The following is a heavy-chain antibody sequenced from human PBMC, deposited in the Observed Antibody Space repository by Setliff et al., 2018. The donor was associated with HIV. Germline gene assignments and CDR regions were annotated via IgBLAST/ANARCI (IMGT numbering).Heavy chain of an antibody. CDR1: GGSISSSSYY. Sequence: SETLSLTCTVSGGSISSSSYYWSWIRQHPGKGLEWIGYIYHDGGTYYNPSLKSRVTISEDTSKNQFSLKLSSVTAADTAVYYCARDLVAAFDIWGQGTMVTVSS. V-gene: IGHV4-31*03. CDR2: IYHDGGT. J-gene: IGHJ3*02. CDR3: ARDLVAAFDI.